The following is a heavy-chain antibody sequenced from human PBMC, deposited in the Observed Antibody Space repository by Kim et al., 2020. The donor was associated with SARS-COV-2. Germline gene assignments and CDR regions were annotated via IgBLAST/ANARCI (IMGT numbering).Heavy chain of an antibody. D-gene: IGHD3-16*01. Sequence: SVKVSCKASGGTFSSYAISWVRQAPGQGLEWMGGIIPIFGTANYAQKFQGRVTITADESTSTAYMELSSLRSEDTAVYYCARPGGLTYYYYGMDVWGQGTTVTVSS. CDR1: GGTFSSYA. V-gene: IGHV1-69*13. CDR2: IIPIFGTA. CDR3: ARPGGLTYYYYGMDV. J-gene: IGHJ6*02.